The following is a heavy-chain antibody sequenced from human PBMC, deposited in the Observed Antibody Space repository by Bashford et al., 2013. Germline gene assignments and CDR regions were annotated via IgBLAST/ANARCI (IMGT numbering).Heavy chain of an antibody. J-gene: IGHJ4*02. V-gene: IGHV4-4*07. CDR1: GDSFSRYY. Sequence: SETLSLTCTVSGDSFSRYYWNWIRQPAGKGLEWIGRISTSGTTNHNPSLKSRLTMSVDTSKNHFSLNLNSVTAADTAVYYCAKHGPYHLRYWGQGTLVTVSS. D-gene: IGHD2-2*01. CDR3: AKHGPYHLRY. CDR2: ISTSGTT.